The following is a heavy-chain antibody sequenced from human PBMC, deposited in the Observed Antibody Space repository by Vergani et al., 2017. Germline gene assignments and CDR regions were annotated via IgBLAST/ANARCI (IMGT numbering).Heavy chain of an antibody. Sequence: EVQLVESGGGLVQPGRSLRLSCAASGFTFDDYAMHWVRQAPGKGLEWVSGISWNSGSIGYADSVKGRFTISRDNAKNSLYLQMNSLRAEDTALYYCAKDTSELAANYYFHYWGQGTPVTVSS. D-gene: IGHD6-13*01. J-gene: IGHJ4*02. CDR2: ISWNSGSI. CDR3: AKDTSELAANYYFHY. CDR1: GFTFDDYA. V-gene: IGHV3-9*01.